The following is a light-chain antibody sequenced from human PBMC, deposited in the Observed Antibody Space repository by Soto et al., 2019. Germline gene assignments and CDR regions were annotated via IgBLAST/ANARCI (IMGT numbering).Light chain of an antibody. V-gene: IGLV2-8*01. CDR2: EVT. CDR1: SGDVGRYNF. Sequence: QSALTQPPSASGSPGQSVTISCTGTSGDVGRYNFVSWYQQHPGKAPKLLIYEVTQRPSGVPDRFSGSKSGNTASLTVSGLQAEDEADYYCSSFGGSDNVFGTGTKVTVL. J-gene: IGLJ1*01. CDR3: SSFGGSDNV.